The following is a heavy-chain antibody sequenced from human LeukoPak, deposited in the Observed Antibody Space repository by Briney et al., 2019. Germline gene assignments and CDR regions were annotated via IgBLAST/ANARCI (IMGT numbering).Heavy chain of an antibody. CDR2: ISANGDTT. J-gene: IGHJ4*02. V-gene: IGHV3-23*01. CDR3: ATRGNSRGYFDN. D-gene: IGHD3-22*01. Sequence: GGSLRLSCAASGFTFNYYAMTWVRQAPGKGLEWVSTISANGDTTDYADSVKGRFTVSRDSSENTLYMQMSSLRAEDTAVYYCATRGNSRGYFDNWGQGTLVTVSS. CDR1: GFTFNYYA.